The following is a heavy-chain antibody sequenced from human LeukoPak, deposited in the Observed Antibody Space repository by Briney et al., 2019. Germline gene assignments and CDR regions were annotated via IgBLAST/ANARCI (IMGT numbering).Heavy chain of an antibody. CDR3: ARVFVKRDAFDI. Sequence: ASVKVSCKASGYTFTGHYMHWVRQAPGQGLEWMGWINPNNGGTNYAQKFQGRVTMTRDTSISTAYMELSRLRSDDTAVYYCARVFVKRDAFDIWGQGTMVTVSS. CDR2: INPNNGGT. V-gene: IGHV1-2*02. J-gene: IGHJ3*02. CDR1: GYTFTGHY. D-gene: IGHD3-16*02.